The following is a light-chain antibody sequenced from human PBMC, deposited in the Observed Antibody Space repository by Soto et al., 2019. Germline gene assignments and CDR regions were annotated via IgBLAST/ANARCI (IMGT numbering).Light chain of an antibody. CDR2: GAS. CDR3: QQYGGAPPLT. J-gene: IGKJ4*01. CDR1: QSVSSKY. Sequence: EIVLTQSPGTLSLSPGERATLSCRASQSVSSKYLAWYQQKPGQAPRLLIYGASSRATGIPDRCSGSGSGTDFTLTISRLEPEDFTVYYCQQYGGAPPLTFGGGTKVEIK. V-gene: IGKV3-20*01.